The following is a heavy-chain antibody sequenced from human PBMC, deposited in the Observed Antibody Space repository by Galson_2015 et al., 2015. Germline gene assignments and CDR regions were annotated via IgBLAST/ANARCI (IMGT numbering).Heavy chain of an antibody. Sequence: SLRLSCAASGFTFSSHAIHWVRQAPGKGLEWVTCISYHGKNKYYADSVKGRFTISRDNSENTLYLQMNSLRVEDTAVYYCATSRYSSGWYGDDGFDIWGQGTMVTVSS. CDR2: ISYHGKNK. CDR3: ATSRYSSGWYGDDGFDI. CDR1: GFTFSSHA. V-gene: IGHV3-30-3*02. D-gene: IGHD6-19*01. J-gene: IGHJ3*02.